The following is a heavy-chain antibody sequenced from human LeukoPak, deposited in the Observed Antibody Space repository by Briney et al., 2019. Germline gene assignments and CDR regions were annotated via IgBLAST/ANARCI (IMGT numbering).Heavy chain of an antibody. CDR1: GGSISSYY. CDR3: ARDGAIAAAGTGFDP. V-gene: IGHV4-59*01. D-gene: IGHD6-13*01. Sequence: PSETLSLTCTVSGGSISSYYWSWIRQPPGKGLEWIGYIYYSGSTNYNPSLKSRVTISVDTSKNQFSLKLSSVTAADTAVYYCARDGAIAAAGTGFDPWGQGTLVTVSS. J-gene: IGHJ5*02. CDR2: IYYSGST.